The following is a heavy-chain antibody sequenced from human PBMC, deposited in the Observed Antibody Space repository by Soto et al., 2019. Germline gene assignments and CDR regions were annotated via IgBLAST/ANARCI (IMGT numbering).Heavy chain of an antibody. J-gene: IGHJ6*03. CDR3: ARDLKQQLVLYYYYMDV. D-gene: IGHD6-13*01. V-gene: IGHV1-3*01. CDR1: GYTFTSYA. Sequence: ASVKVSCKASGYTFTSYAMHWVRQAPGQRLEWMGWINAGNGNTKYSQKFQGRVTITRDKSASTAYMELSSLRSEDTAVYYCARDLKQQLVLYYYYMDVWGKGTTVTVSS. CDR2: INAGNGNT.